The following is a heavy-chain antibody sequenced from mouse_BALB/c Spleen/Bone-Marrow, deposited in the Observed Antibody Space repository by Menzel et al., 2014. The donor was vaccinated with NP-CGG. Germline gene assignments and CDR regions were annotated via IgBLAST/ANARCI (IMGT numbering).Heavy chain of an antibody. CDR2: INPTSDYT. CDR1: GDTSSTYT. Sequence: QAAAEAVRPAASVKMSCEASGDTSSTYTTHCAKQRPGQGLERTGYINPTSDYTDYNQRFKDKATLTADKSSSTAYMQLSRLSSEDSAVYYCAREGVYGPFIYWGQGTLVTVSA. CDR3: AREGVYGPFIY. J-gene: IGHJ3*01. V-gene: IGHV1-4*01. D-gene: IGHD1-1*02.